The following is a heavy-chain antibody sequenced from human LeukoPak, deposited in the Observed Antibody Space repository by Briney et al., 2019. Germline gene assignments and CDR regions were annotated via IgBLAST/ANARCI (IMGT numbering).Heavy chain of an antibody. CDR2: IYYSGST. CDR1: GGSINSYY. Sequence: SETLSLTCTVSGGSINSYYWSWIRQPPGKGLEWIGYIYYSGSTDYSPSLKSRVTISVDTSKNQFSLRLSSVTAADTAVYYCARSPSLRQQQLTYWGQGTLVTVSS. J-gene: IGHJ4*02. V-gene: IGHV4-59*01. CDR3: ARSPSLRQQQLTY. D-gene: IGHD6-13*01.